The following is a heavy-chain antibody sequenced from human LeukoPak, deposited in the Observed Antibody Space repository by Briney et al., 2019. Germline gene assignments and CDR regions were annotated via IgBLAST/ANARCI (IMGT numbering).Heavy chain of an antibody. CDR2: IYTSGST. D-gene: IGHD3-10*01. V-gene: IGHV4-4*07. Sequence: PSETLSLTCTVSGGSISSYYWSWIRQPAGKGLEWIGRIYTSGSTNYNPSLKSRVTMSVDTSKNQFSLRLNSVTAADTAVYYCARRHYGSGYYPYYFDYWGQGTLVTVSS. CDR1: GGSISSYY. CDR3: ARRHYGSGYYPYYFDY. J-gene: IGHJ4*02.